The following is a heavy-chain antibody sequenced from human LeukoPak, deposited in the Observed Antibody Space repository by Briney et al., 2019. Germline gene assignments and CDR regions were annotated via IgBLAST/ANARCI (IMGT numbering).Heavy chain of an antibody. CDR3: ARVQPRYYDWKRPNWFDP. Sequence: GASVKDSCQASGYTFTGYYMHWVRQAPGQGLEGMGCINPNSGGTNYAQKFQGRVTMTRDTSISTAYMELSRLRSDDTAVYYCARVQPRYYDWKRPNWFDPWGQGTLVTVSS. V-gene: IGHV1-2*02. J-gene: IGHJ5*02. D-gene: IGHD3-9*01. CDR1: GYTFTGYY. CDR2: INPNSGGT.